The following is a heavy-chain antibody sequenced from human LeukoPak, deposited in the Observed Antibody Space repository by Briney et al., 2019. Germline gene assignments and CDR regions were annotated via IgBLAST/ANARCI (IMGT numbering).Heavy chain of an antibody. V-gene: IGHV4-59*01. Sequence: PSETLSLTCTVSGGSIINSYWSWIRQPPGKGLEWIGYIHSDGRTHYNPSLQSRVTMSVDTSKNQFSLKLTSMTTADTAVYYCARELIAAAGTNFDYWGQGTLVTVSS. D-gene: IGHD6-13*01. J-gene: IGHJ4*02. CDR3: ARELIAAAGTNFDY. CDR1: GGSIINSY. CDR2: IHSDGRT.